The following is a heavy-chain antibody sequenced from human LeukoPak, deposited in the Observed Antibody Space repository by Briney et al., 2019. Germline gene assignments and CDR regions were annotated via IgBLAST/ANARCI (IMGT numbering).Heavy chain of an antibody. V-gene: IGHV3-48*01. CDR2: IRSDSKTI. CDR3: ARDYDWAFDY. J-gene: IGHJ4*02. CDR1: GFTFNSEP. Sequence: GGSLRLSCVMSGFTFNSEPMNWVRQAPGKGLDWIAHIRSDSKTIVYADSVKGRFTISRDNAKNSLSLQMNSLRAEDTAVYFCARDYDWAFDYWGQGILVTVAS. D-gene: IGHD3-16*01.